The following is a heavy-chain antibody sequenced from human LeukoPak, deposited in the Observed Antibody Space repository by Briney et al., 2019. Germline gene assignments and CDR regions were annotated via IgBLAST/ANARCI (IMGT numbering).Heavy chain of an antibody. V-gene: IGHV1-2*02. Sequence: GASVKASCKVSGNSFTGYYMHWVRQAPGQGLEWMGSINPNSGGTKYGQKFQGRVTVTKDTSISTAYMELSRLTSDDTAVYYCAREPYSGNYKWYALDIWGQGTMVTVSS. CDR1: GNSFTGYY. J-gene: IGHJ3*02. CDR3: AREPYSGNYKWYALDI. CDR2: INPNSGGT. D-gene: IGHD1-26*01.